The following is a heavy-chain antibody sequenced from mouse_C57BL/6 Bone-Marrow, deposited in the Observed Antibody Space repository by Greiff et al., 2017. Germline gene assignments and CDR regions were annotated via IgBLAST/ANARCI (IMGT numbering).Heavy chain of an antibody. V-gene: IGHV1-59*01. Sequence: QVQLQQPGAELVKPGASVKLSCKASGYTFTSYWMHWVKQRPGQGLEWIGVIDPADSYTNYNQKFKGKATLTVDTSSSTAYMQRSSLTSEDSAVYYCAKGRVTTVVRYFGVWGTGTAVTVSS. CDR1: GYTFTSYW. CDR2: IDPADSYT. J-gene: IGHJ1*03. D-gene: IGHD1-1*01. CDR3: AKGRVTTVVRYFGV.